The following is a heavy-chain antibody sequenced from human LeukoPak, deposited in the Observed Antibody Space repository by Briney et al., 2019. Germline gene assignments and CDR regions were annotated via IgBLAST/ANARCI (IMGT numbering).Heavy chain of an antibody. Sequence: GGSLRLSCAASGFTFSSYAMSWVRQAPGKGLEWVSAISGSGGGTYYADSVKGRFTISRDNSKNTLYLQMNSLRAEDTAVYYCAKDLPYCGGDCYTGYFDYWGQGTLVTVSS. J-gene: IGHJ4*02. CDR3: AKDLPYCGGDCYTGYFDY. D-gene: IGHD2-21*01. CDR1: GFTFSSYA. CDR2: ISGSGGGT. V-gene: IGHV3-23*01.